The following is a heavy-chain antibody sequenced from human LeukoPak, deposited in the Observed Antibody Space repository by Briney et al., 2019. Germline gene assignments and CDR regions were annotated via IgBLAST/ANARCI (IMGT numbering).Heavy chain of an antibody. CDR1: GGSISSYY. CDR3: ARERFDYGDFDY. Sequence: PSETLSLTCTVSGGSISSYYWSWIRQPPGKGLEWIGYIYYSGSTNYNPSLKSRVTISVDTSKNQFSLKLSSVTAADTAVYYCARERFDYGDFDYWGQGTLVTVSS. J-gene: IGHJ4*02. V-gene: IGHV4-59*01. D-gene: IGHD4-17*01. CDR2: IYYSGST.